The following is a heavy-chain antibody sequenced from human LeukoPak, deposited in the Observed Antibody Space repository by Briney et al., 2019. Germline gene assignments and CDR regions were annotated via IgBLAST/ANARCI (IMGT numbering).Heavy chain of an antibody. CDR3: ARTGYSYGHAIDY. CDR1: GGSISSSSYY. CDR2: IYYSGST. J-gene: IGHJ4*02. D-gene: IGHD5-18*01. Sequence: SETLSLTCTVSGGSISSSSYYWGWIRQPPGKGLEWIGRIYYSGSTYYNPSLKSRVTISVDTSKNQFSLKLSSVTAADTAVYYCARTGYSYGHAIDYWGQGTLVTVSS. V-gene: IGHV4-39*01.